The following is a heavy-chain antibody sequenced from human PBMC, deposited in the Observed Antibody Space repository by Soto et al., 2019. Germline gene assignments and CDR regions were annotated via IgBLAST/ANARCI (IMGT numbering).Heavy chain of an antibody. CDR1: GFTFSSYA. J-gene: IGHJ4*02. CDR2: ISTSGST. Sequence: EVQLLESGGGLVQPGGSLRLSCAASGFTFSSYAMSWVRQAPGKGLEWVSAISTSGSTYYADSVKGRFTISRDNSKNTLYLQMNSLRAEDTAVYYCAKGGPGSSLDYWGQGTLVTVSS. V-gene: IGHV3-23*01. D-gene: IGHD6-6*01. CDR3: AKGGPGSSLDY.